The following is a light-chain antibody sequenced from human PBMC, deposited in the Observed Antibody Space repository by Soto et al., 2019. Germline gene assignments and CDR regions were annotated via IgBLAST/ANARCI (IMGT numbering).Light chain of an antibody. Sequence: SAMTQPASVTGSPGQSITISCTGNSRDVGGYNYVSWYQQHPGKAPKLMIYEVSNRPSGVSNRFSGSKSGNTASLTISGLQAEDEADDYCSSYTSSSALCVCGAGTK. V-gene: IGLV2-14*01. J-gene: IGLJ1*01. CDR1: SRDVGGYNY. CDR2: EVS. CDR3: SSYTSSSALCV.